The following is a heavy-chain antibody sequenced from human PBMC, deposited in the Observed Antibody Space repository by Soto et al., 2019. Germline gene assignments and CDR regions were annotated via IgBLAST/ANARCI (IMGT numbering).Heavy chain of an antibody. Sequence: KTSETLSLTCTVSGGSMSSYYWTWLRQSPGRGLEWIGYISYSGSTYYNPSLKSRVTISADTSKNQFSLRMNSMIAADTAVYYCARADLDASAGYWGQGTLVTVSS. J-gene: IGHJ4*02. CDR3: ARADLDASAGY. CDR2: ISYSGST. CDR1: GGSMSSYY. V-gene: IGHV4-59*01.